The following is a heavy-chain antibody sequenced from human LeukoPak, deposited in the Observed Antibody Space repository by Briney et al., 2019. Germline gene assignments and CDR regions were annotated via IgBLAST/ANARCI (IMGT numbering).Heavy chain of an antibody. Sequence: SHTLSLTCAVSGGSIGSDSNSWTWIRQPPGKGLEWIGYIHRSGSTYYSPSLKSRVTISVDTSKNQFSLKLNSVTAADTAVYYCARTNSYDSSAYYFDFWGQGTLVTVSS. D-gene: IGHD3-22*01. CDR3: ARTNSYDSSAYYFDF. V-gene: IGHV4-30-2*01. CDR1: GGSIGSDSNS. CDR2: IHRSGST. J-gene: IGHJ4*02.